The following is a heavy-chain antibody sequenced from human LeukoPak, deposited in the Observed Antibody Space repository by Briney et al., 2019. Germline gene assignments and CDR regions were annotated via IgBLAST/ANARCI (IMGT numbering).Heavy chain of an antibody. CDR1: GGTFSSYA. CDR3: AREANYYYDSSGYGPVHAFDI. D-gene: IGHD3-22*01. V-gene: IGHV1-69*04. CDR2: IIPILGIA. J-gene: IGHJ3*02. Sequence: ASVKVSCKASGGTFSSYAIRWVRQAPGQGLEWMGRIIPILGIANYAQKSQGRVTITADKSTSTAYMELSSLRSEDTAVYYCAREANYYYDSSGYGPVHAFDIWGQGTMVTVSS.